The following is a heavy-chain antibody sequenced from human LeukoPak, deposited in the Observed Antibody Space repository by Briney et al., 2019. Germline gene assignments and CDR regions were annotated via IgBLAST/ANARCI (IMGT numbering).Heavy chain of an antibody. D-gene: IGHD5-18*01. J-gene: IGHJ4*02. CDR2: ISWNSGSI. CDR1: GFTFDDYA. Sequence: PGGSLRLSCAASGFTFDDYAMHWVRQAPGKGLEWVSGISWNSGSIGYADSVKGRFTISRDNAKSSLYLQMNSLRAEDTALYYCAKDMTAIGVYYFDYWGQGTLVTVSS. V-gene: IGHV3-9*01. CDR3: AKDMTAIGVYYFDY.